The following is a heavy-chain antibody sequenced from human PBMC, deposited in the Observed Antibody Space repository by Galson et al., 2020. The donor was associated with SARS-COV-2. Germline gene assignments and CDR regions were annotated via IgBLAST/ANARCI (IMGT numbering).Heavy chain of an antibody. J-gene: IGHJ4*02. CDR1: GYSFTNYW. CDR3: ARHGASSGWYEGIDY. V-gene: IGHV5-51*01. D-gene: IGHD6-19*01. Sequence: VESLKISCRTSGYSFTNYWIGWVRQMPGKGLEWMGIIYPDDSYTIYSPSFQGQVTISTDKSISTAFLQWSSLKASDTAIYYCARHGASSGWYEGIDYWGQGTLVTVSS. CDR2: IYPDDSYT.